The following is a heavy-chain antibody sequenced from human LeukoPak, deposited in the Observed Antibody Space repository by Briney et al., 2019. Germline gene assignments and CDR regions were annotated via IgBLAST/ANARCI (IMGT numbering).Heavy chain of an antibody. Sequence: PGRSLRLSCAASGFTFGDYAMHWVRQAPGKGLEWVSAISGSGGSTYYADSVKGRFTISRDNSKNTLYLQMNSLRAEDTAVYYCAKDVPLVGGYGGGFDYWGQGTLVTVSS. J-gene: IGHJ4*02. CDR2: ISGSGGST. D-gene: IGHD4-23*01. V-gene: IGHV3-23*01. CDR3: AKDVPLVGGYGGGFDY. CDR1: GFTFGDYA.